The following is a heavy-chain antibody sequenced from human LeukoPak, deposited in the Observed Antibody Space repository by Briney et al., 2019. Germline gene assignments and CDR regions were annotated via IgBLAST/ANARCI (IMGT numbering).Heavy chain of an antibody. CDR3: AREGTPTTPRFDP. CDR1: GGSINSYY. J-gene: IGHJ5*02. Sequence: PSETLSLTCTVSGGSINSYYWSWIRQPPGKGLEWIGYIYYSGSTNYNSSLKSRVTISVDTSKNQFSLKLSSVTAADTAVYYCAREGTPTTPRFDPWGQGTLVTVSS. D-gene: IGHD2-15*01. V-gene: IGHV4-59*01. CDR2: IYYSGST.